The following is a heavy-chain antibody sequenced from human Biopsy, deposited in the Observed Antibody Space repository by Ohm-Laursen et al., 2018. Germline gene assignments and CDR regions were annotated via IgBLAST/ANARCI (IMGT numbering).Heavy chain of an antibody. J-gene: IGHJ4*02. CDR1: GGPFTGHY. Sequence: VTLCLPCTFSGGPFTGHYWIWIRQPPGKGLVCIGHSSYTGYTRYNASLKSRVTISVDTSRTHFSLRLSSLTAADTAVYYCSRGSNDFGDLYFARWGQGTLLTVSS. CDR2: SSYTGYT. CDR3: SRGSNDFGDLYFAR. V-gene: IGHV4-59*11. D-gene: IGHD4-17*01.